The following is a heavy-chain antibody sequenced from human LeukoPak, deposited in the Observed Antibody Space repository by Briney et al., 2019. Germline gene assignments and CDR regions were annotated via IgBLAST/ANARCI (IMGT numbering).Heavy chain of an antibody. J-gene: IGHJ4*02. V-gene: IGHV3-30*02. CDR1: GLTFSSYG. D-gene: IGHD6-13*01. Sequence: GGSLRLSCAASGLTFSSYGMHWVRQAPGKGLEWVAFIRYDGSNKYYADSVKGRFTISRDNSKNTLYLQMNSLRAEDTAVYYCAKDRVSLLDYWGQGTLVTVSS. CDR2: IRYDGSNK. CDR3: AKDRVSLLDY.